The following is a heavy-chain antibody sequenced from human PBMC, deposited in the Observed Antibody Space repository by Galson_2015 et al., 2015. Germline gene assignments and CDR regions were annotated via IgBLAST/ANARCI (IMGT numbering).Heavy chain of an antibody. CDR3: TRDRDGDSRYYGMDV. V-gene: IGHV3-49*03. CDR1: GFTFGDYA. CDR2: IRSKAYGGTT. Sequence: SLRLSCAASGFTFGDYAMSWFRQAPGKGLEWVGFIRSKAYGGTTEYAASVKGRFTISRDDSKSIAYLQMNSLKTEDTAVYYCTRDRDGDSRYYGMDVWGQGTTVTVSS. D-gene: IGHD4-17*01. J-gene: IGHJ6*02.